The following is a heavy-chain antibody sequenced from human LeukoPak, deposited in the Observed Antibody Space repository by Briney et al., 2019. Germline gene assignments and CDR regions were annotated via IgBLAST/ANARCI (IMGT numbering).Heavy chain of an antibody. CDR2: IYYSGST. V-gene: IGHV4-30-4*02. CDR3: ARENWNDGPHFDY. J-gene: IGHJ4*02. Sequence: SETLSLTCTVSGGSISSGDYYWSWIRQPPGKGLEWIGYIYYSGSTYYNPSLKSRVTISVDTSKNQFSLKLSSVTAADTAVYYCARENWNDGPHFDYWGQGTLVTVSS. CDR1: GGSISSGDYY. D-gene: IGHD1-1*01.